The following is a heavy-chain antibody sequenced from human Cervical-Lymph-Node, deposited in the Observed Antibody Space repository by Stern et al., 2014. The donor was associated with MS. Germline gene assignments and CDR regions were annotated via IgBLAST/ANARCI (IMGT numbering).Heavy chain of an antibody. Sequence: VQLVESGGGVVQPGRPLRLTCAASGFTFSRYGMHWVRQAPGKGLEWVALISHDGSNKYYADSVRGRFTISRDKSKNTLYLQMNSLRAEDTAVYYCAKDVSDSSAWYYFDYWGQGNLVTVSS. CDR2: ISHDGSNK. CDR1: GFTFSRYG. V-gene: IGHV3-30*18. J-gene: IGHJ4*02. D-gene: IGHD6-19*01. CDR3: AKDVSDSSAWYYFDY.